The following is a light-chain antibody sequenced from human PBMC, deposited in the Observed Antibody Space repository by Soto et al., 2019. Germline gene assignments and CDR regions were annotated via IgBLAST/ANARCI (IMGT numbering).Light chain of an antibody. CDR2: DAS. CDR1: QSISSW. V-gene: IGKV1-5*01. J-gene: IGKJ1*01. Sequence: DIQMTQSPFTLSAAVGDRVTITCRASQSISSWLAWYQQKPGKAPKLLIYDASSLESGVPSRFSGSGSGTEFTLTISSLQPDDSATYYCQQYNSYRAFGQGTKVDI. CDR3: QQYNSYRA.